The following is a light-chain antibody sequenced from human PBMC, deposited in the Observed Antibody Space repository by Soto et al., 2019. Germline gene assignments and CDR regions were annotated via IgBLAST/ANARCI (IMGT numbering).Light chain of an antibody. Sequence: EIVWTQSPGTLSVSRGERATVSCRASQSVSSSYLAWYQQKPGQAPRLLIYGASSRATGIPDRFSGSGSGAEFTLTVDRLEPEDFAVYYCQQYATSPLAFGGGTKVDIK. CDR1: QSVSSSY. CDR3: QQYATSPLA. CDR2: GAS. V-gene: IGKV3-20*01. J-gene: IGKJ4*01.